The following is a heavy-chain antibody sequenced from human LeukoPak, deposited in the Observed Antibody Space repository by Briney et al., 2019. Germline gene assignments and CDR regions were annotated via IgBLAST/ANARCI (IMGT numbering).Heavy chain of an antibody. CDR2: ISYDGSNK. CDR1: GINLSTYA. CDR3: ARGGQWLVVGEYFHY. Sequence: GGSLRLSCAASGINLSTYAMHWVRQAPGKGLEWVVVISYDGSNKYYADSVKGRFTISRDNSKNTVYLQMDSLRDEDTAVYYCARGGQWLVVGEYFHYWGQGTLVTVSS. D-gene: IGHD6-19*01. V-gene: IGHV3-30*14. J-gene: IGHJ1*01.